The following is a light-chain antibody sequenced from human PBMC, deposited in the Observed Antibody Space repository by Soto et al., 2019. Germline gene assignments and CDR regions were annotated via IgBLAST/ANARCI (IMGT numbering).Light chain of an antibody. CDR1: SSNIGAGFD. CDR3: QSYDNSLSGLYV. CDR2: GNN. Sequence: QSVLTQPPSVSGAPGQSVTSSCTGSSSNIGAGFDVHWYQQLPGTAPKLLIYGNNNRPSGVPDRFSGSKSGTSASLAITGLQVEDEADYYCQSYDNSLSGLYVFGTGTKVTVL. V-gene: IGLV1-40*01. J-gene: IGLJ1*01.